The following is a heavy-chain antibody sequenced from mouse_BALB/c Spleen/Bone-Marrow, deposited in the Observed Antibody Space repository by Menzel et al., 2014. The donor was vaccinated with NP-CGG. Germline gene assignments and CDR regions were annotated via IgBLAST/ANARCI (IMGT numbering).Heavy chain of an antibody. CDR2: INPDSSTI. CDR3: AKNYYYGYVAY. V-gene: IGHV4-1*02. Sequence: EVQLVESGGGLVQPGGSLKLSCAASGFDFSRYWVTWVRQAPGKGLEWIGEINPDSSTINYAPSLKDKFIISRDNAKNTLYLQMSKVRSEDTALYYCAKNYYYGYVAYWGQGTLVTVSA. D-gene: IGHD1-2*01. CDR1: GFDFSRYW. J-gene: IGHJ3*01.